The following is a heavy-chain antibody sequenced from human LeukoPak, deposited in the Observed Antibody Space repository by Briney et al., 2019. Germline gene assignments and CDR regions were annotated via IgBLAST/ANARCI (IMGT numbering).Heavy chain of an antibody. D-gene: IGHD3-10*01. CDR3: ARGATMVRGVISYYYYMDV. CDR1: GGTFSSYA. Sequence: ASVKVSCKASGGTFSSYAISWVRQAPGQGLGWMGGIIPIFGTANYAQKFQGRVTITTDESTSTAYMELSSLRSEDTAVYYCARGATMVRGVISYYYYMDVWGKGTTVTVSS. CDR2: IIPIFGTA. J-gene: IGHJ6*03. V-gene: IGHV1-69*05.